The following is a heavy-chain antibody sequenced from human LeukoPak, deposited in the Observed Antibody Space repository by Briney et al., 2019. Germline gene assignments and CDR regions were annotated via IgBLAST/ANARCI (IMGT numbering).Heavy chain of an antibody. CDR2: IYPGDSDT. CDR3: ARGDNSGWYFFDY. V-gene: IGHV5-51*01. CDR1: GYPFTDHW. Sequence: GESLKISCKASGYPFTDHWIGWGRQMPGKGLEWMGVIYPGDSDTRYSPSFQGQVTISADKSISTAYLQWRNLQAPDTAMYYCARGDNSGWYFFDYWGQGTLVTVSS. J-gene: IGHJ4*02. D-gene: IGHD6-19*01.